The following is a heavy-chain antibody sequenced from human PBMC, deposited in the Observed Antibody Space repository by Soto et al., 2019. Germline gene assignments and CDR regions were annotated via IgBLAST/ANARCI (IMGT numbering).Heavy chain of an antibody. CDR2: IFYLGSS. D-gene: IGHD3-3*02. CDR3: ARHSLALRKNNWFDP. V-gene: IGHV4-39*01. CDR1: GDSIISSDFY. Sequence: TSETLSLTCTVSGDSIISSDFYWGWVRQPPGKGLERIGSIFYLGSSYYNPSLKSRVTMSVDTSKNQFSLRLRSVTAADTALYFCARHSLALRKNNWFDPWGQGIMVTFS. J-gene: IGHJ5*02.